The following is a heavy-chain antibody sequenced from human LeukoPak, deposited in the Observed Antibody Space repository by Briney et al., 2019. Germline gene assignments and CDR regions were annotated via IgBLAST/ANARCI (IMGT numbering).Heavy chain of an antibody. Sequence: PSETLSLTCTVSGGSISSYYWSWIRQPAGKGLEWIGRIYSSGSPNYNPSLKSRVTMSVDTSKNQFSLKLSSVTAADTAVYYCAREGGDSSGWYGGYYFDYWGQGTLVTVSS. CDR2: IYSSGSP. J-gene: IGHJ4*02. CDR3: AREGGDSSGWYGGYYFDY. D-gene: IGHD6-19*01. CDR1: GGSISSYY. V-gene: IGHV4-4*07.